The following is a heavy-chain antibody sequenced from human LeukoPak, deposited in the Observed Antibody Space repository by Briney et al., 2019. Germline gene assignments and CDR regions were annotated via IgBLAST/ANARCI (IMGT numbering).Heavy chain of an antibody. CDR3: ARGYNGNLFTFDV. D-gene: IGHD5-12*01. CDR1: GGSMTSRADY. Sequence: SETLSLTSTVSGGSMTSRADYWGWIRQPPGKGLEWIGSIYYSGNTYYNPSLKSRVTISVDTSKNQFFLQLSSVTAADTAVYYCARGYNGNLFTFDVWGQGTMVSVAS. J-gene: IGHJ3*01. CDR2: IYYSGNT. V-gene: IGHV4-39*01.